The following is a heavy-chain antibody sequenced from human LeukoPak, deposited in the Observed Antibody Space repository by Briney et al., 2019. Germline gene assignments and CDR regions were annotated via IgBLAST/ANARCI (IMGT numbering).Heavy chain of an antibody. CDR3: ARGSTTGTPGYYYGMDV. CDR1: GFTFSGYY. D-gene: IGHD1-1*01. CDR2: ISSSSSYT. Sequence: GGSLRLSCAASGFTFSGYYMTWIRQAPGKGLEWVSYISSSSSYTNYADSVKGRFTISRDNAKNSLYLQMNSLRAEDTAVYYCARGSTTGTPGYYYGMDVWGQGTTVTVSS. V-gene: IGHV3-11*05. J-gene: IGHJ6*02.